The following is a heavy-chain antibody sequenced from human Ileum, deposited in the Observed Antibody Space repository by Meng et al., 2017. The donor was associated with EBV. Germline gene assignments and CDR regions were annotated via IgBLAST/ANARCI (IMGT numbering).Heavy chain of an antibody. Sequence: QLQESGPGLVPPSQILSPSCVISGDSVSSDKTAWNWIRQSPSRGLEWLGRTYRRSRWYYDYALSVKSRINISPDTSKNQVSLQLNSVTDEDTGIYYCATSRIAKFDRWGQGTLVTVSS. V-gene: IGHV6-1*01. J-gene: IGHJ5*02. CDR3: ATSRIAKFDR. CDR1: GDSVSSDKTA. CDR2: TYRRSRWYY.